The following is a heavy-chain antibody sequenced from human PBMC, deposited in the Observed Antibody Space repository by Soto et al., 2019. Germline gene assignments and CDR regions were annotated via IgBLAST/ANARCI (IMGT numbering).Heavy chain of an antibody. CDR1: GFTFSSYS. CDR3: ARDNARGDYSIDC. J-gene: IGHJ4*02. CDR2: ISSSSSYI. V-gene: IGHV3-21*01. Sequence: EVQLVESGGGLVKPGGSLRLSCAASGFTFSSYSMNWVRQAPGKGLEWVSSISSSSSYIYYADSVKGRFTISRDNAKNSLYLQMNSLRAEDTAVYYCARDNARGDYSIDCWGQGTLVTVSS. D-gene: IGHD4-17*01.